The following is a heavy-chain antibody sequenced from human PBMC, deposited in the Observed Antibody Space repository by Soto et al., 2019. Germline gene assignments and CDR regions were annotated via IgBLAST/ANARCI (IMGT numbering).Heavy chain of an antibody. V-gene: IGHV3-30-3*01. Sequence: QVQLVESGGGVVQPGRSLRLSCAASGFTLSTYAMHWVRQAPGEGLEWVAVISYDGSNKYYADSVKGRFTISRDTSKNTLYLQMNSLRPEDTAVYYCARDSTAVASYYFDNWGQGTPVTVSS. CDR3: ARDSTAVASYYFDN. CDR2: ISYDGSNK. D-gene: IGHD6-19*01. CDR1: GFTLSTYA. J-gene: IGHJ4*02.